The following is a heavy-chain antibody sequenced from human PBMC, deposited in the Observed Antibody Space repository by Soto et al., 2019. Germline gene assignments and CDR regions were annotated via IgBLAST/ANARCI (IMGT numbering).Heavy chain of an antibody. V-gene: IGHV3-7*01. D-gene: IGHD4-17*01. J-gene: IGHJ3*02. CDR1: GFTLSNFW. CDR2: IKQGGIEK. Sequence: EVQLVKSGGDLAQPGGSLRLSCAASGFTLSNFWVNWVRQAPGKGLEWVANIKQGGIEKNYVDSVKGRFTISRDDTKNSLFLQMNNLRAEDTAIYYCLVTTSAFDIWGRGTTVTVSS. CDR3: LVTTSAFDI.